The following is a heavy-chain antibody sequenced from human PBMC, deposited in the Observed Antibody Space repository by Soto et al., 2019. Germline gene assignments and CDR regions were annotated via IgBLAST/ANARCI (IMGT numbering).Heavy chain of an antibody. Sequence: KPSETLSLTCTVSDDFISSYYWNWIRQPAGKGLEWIRRVSTNGATNYNPSLESRVTMSVDTSKNQFSLKLTSVTAADTAVYFCARADYEILTGSYAMDVWGQGTTVTVSS. CDR3: ARADYEILTGSYAMDV. V-gene: IGHV4-4*07. J-gene: IGHJ6*02. CDR1: DDFISSYY. CDR2: VSTNGAT. D-gene: IGHD3-9*01.